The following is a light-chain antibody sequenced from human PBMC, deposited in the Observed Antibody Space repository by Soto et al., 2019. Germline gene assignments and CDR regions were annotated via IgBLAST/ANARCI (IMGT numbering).Light chain of an antibody. CDR2: EVS. CDR1: SSDVGGYNY. CDR3: SSYAGSNINVV. Sequence: QSALTQPPSASGSPGQAVTISCTGTSSDVGGYNYVSWYQQHPGKAPKLMIYEVSKRPSGVPDRFSGSKSGNTASLTVSGLQAEDEAYYYCSSYAGSNINVVFGGGTKVTVL. J-gene: IGLJ2*01. V-gene: IGLV2-8*01.